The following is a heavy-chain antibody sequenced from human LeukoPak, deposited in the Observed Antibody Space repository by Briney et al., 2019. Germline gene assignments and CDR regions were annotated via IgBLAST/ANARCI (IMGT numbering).Heavy chain of an antibody. CDR2: IYYGGST. CDR3: ARGLPYFDY. CDR1: GGSISSYY. D-gene: IGHD4-11*01. J-gene: IGHJ4*02. V-gene: IGHV4-59*08. Sequence: PSETLSLTCTVSGGSISSYYWSWIRQPPGRGLEWIGYIYYGGSTNYNPSLKSRVTISVDTSKNQFSLKLSSVTAADTAVYYCARGLPYFDYWGQGTLVTVSS.